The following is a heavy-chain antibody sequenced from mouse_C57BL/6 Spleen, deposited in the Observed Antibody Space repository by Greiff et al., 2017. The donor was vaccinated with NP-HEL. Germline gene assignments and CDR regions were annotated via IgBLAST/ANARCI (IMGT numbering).Heavy chain of an antibody. J-gene: IGHJ3*01. CDR1: GFTFTSYW. V-gene: IGHV1-7*01. D-gene: IGHD3-2*02. CDR3: ARDGDSSGGWFAY. Sequence: VQLQQSGAELAKPGASVKLSCKASGFTFTSYWMHWVKQRPGQGLEWIGYINPSSGYTKYNQKFKDKATLTADKSSSTAYMQLSSLTYEDSAVYYCARDGDSSGGWFAYWGQGTLVTVSA. CDR2: INPSSGYT.